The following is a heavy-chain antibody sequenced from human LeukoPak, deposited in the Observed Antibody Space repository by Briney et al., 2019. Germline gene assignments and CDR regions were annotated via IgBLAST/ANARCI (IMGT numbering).Heavy chain of an antibody. J-gene: IGHJ4*02. CDR3: TTDPGITMIRGVIVS. V-gene: IGHV3-15*01. Sequence: GGSLRLSCVASGFTFSNAWMSWVRQAPGKGLEWVGRIKSRADGETTDFAAPVKGRFTISRDDSKTTLYLQMHSLKTEDTAVYYCTTDPGITMIRGVIVSWGQGTLVTVSS. D-gene: IGHD3-10*01. CDR1: GFTFSNAW. CDR2: IKSRADGETT.